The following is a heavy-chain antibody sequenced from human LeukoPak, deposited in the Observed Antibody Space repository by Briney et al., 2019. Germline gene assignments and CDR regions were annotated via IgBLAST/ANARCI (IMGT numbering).Heavy chain of an antibody. CDR2: IYYTGST. CDR1: GGSISSSTYY. V-gene: IGHV4-39*01. Sequence: SXXLSLTCTVSGGSISSSTYYWGWIRQPPGKGLEWIGSIYYTGSTYYNPSLKSRLALSVDTSKNQFSLKLSSVTAADTAVYYCARLILGYCSGGSCYSGDYWGQGTLVTVSS. D-gene: IGHD2-15*01. J-gene: IGHJ4*02. CDR3: ARLILGYCSGGSCYSGDY.